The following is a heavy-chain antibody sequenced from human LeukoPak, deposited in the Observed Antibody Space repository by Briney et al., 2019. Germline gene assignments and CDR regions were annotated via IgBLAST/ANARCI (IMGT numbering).Heavy chain of an antibody. CDR3: ALDYGDYYGMDV. J-gene: IGHJ6*02. Sequence: SETLSLTCTVSGGSISSGGYYWSWIRQPPGKGLEWIGYIYHSGSTYYNPSLKSRVTISVDTSKNQFSLKLSSVTAADTAVYYCALDYGDYYGMDVWGQGTTVTVSS. CDR2: IYHSGST. V-gene: IGHV4-30-2*01. D-gene: IGHD4-17*01. CDR1: GGSISSGGYY.